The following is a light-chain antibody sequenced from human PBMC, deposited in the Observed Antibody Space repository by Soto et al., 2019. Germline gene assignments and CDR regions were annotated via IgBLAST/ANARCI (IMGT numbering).Light chain of an antibody. J-gene: IGKJ1*01. CDR2: AAS. V-gene: IGKV1-39*01. CDR3: QQSYSPLWT. Sequence: GDEVTITCRASQTIMTYLNWYQLKPGKPPRLLIYAASSLQRGVPSRFSGSGSGTDFTLIISSLQPEDFATYYCQQSYSPLWTFGQGTKVDIK. CDR1: QTIMTY.